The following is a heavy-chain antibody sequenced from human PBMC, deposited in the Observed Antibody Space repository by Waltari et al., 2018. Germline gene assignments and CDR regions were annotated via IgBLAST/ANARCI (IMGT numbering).Heavy chain of an antibody. D-gene: IGHD2-21*01. CDR3: ARDLYCGGDCYRGGNWFDP. Sequence: QVQLQESGPGLVKPSETLSLTCTVSGGSISSYYWSWIRQPAGKGLEWIGRIYTSGSTNYNPSLKRRVTMSVDTSKNQFSLKLSSVTAADTAVYYCARDLYCGGDCYRGGNWFDPWGQGTLVTVSS. CDR1: GGSISSYY. CDR2: IYTSGST. J-gene: IGHJ5*02. V-gene: IGHV4-4*07.